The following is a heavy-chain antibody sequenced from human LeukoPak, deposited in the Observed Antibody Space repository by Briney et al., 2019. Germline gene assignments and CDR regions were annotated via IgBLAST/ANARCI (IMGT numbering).Heavy chain of an antibody. Sequence: PGGSLRLSCAASGFTFSNYNMNWVRQAPGKGLEWVSSISSSSSYIYYTDSLTGRFTISRDNAKSSMYLQMKRLRAKNTDVYYCARSPRGGEFDYWGQGTLVTVSS. CDR1: GFTFSNYN. J-gene: IGHJ4*02. D-gene: IGHD3-16*01. V-gene: IGHV3-21*01. CDR2: ISSSSSYI. CDR3: ARSPRGGEFDY.